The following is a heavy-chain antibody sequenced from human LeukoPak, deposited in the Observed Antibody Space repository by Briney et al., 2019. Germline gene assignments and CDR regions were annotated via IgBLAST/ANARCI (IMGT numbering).Heavy chain of an antibody. CDR1: GYTFTSYY. V-gene: IGHV1-46*01. CDR2: INPSGGST. J-gene: IGHJ3*02. D-gene: IGHD3-22*01. Sequence: GASVKVSCKASGYTFTSYYMHWVRQAPGQGLEWMGIINPSGGSTSYAQKFQGRVTMTRDTSTSTVYMELSSLRSEDTAVYYCARVQRDSYDSSDSDAFDIWGQGTMVTVSS. CDR3: ARVQRDSYDSSDSDAFDI.